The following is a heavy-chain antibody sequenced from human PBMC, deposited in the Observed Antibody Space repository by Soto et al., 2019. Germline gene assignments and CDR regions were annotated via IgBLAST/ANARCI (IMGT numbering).Heavy chain of an antibody. CDR1: GGTFSSYP. CDR2: IIPILGIA. Sequence: QVQLVQSGAEVKKPGSSVKVSCKASGGTFSSYPISWVRQAPGQGLEWMGRIIPILGIANYAQKFQGRVTITADKSTSTAYMELSSLRSEDTAVYYCARDGYSYAPGFDPWGQGTLVTVSS. J-gene: IGHJ5*02. CDR3: ARDGYSYAPGFDP. D-gene: IGHD5-18*01. V-gene: IGHV1-69*04.